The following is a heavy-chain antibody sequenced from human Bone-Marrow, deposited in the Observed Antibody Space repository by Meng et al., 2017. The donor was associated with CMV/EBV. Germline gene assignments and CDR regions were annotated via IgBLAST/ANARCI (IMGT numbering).Heavy chain of an antibody. D-gene: IGHD4-17*01. J-gene: IGHJ5*02. CDR3: ARLPSTAPGGNWFDP. Sequence: GSGGSCRDYYWSWIRQSAAKGLELIGRIYTSGSTNYNPSLKSRLTLSVDTSKNQFSLKLASVTAADTAIYFCARLPSTAPGGNWFDPWGPGILVTVSS. CDR1: GGSCRDYY. V-gene: IGHV4-4*07. CDR2: IYTSGST.